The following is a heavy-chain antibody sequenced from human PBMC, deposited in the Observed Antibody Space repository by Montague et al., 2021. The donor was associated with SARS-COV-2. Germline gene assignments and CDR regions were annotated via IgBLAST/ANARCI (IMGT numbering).Heavy chain of an antibody. V-gene: IGHV4-61*02. CDR2: IYRSGSP. D-gene: IGHD5-18*01. Sequence: TLSLTCTVSGGSISRGYYYWSWIRLPAGKGLEWIGRIYRSGSPNYXXXLESRVVLSVDTSRNQFSLKMTSVTAADTAMYYCARGVDTGVVAVTGGFDSWGQGTLVSVSS. J-gene: IGHJ4*02. CDR1: GGSISRGYYY. CDR3: ARGVDTGVVAVTGGFDS.